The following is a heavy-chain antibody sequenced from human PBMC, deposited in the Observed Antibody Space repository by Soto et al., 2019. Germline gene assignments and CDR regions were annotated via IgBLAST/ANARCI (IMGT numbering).Heavy chain of an antibody. CDR2: IYNDGTYS. V-gene: IGHV3-74*01. J-gene: IGHJ4*02. CDR3: TRGPRPISTGTGAY. CDR1: VVIFNMYG. Sequence: WGSLRLCCAASVVIFNMYGRHWVRQSPVKGLLWISIIYNDGTYSDYSYSVICLFTISIYNFNDTLYLQMNNLRAEDSGLYYCTRGPRPISTGTGAYWGQGTQVTSPQ. D-gene: IGHD3-10*01.